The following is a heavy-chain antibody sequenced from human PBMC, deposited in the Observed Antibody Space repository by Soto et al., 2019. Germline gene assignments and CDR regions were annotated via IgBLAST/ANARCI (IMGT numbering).Heavy chain of an antibody. D-gene: IGHD5-12*01. V-gene: IGHV1-69*13. Sequence: ASVKVSCKASGDTFSSYAISWGRQAPGQGLEWMGGIIPIFGTANYAQKFQGRVTITADESTSTAYMELSSLRSEDTAVYYCARKRDGYNYDAFDIWGQGTMVTVSS. CDR3: ARKRDGYNYDAFDI. CDR1: GDTFSSYA. CDR2: IIPIFGTA. J-gene: IGHJ3*02.